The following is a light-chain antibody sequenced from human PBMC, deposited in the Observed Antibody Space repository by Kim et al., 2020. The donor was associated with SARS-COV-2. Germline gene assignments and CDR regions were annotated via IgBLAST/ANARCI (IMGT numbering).Light chain of an antibody. CDR1: SGHSSYA. V-gene: IGLV4-69*01. CDR3: QTWGTGIG. Sequence: QPVLTQSPSASASLGASVKLTCTLSSGHSSYAIAWHQQQPEKGPRYLMKLNSDGSHSKGDGIPDRFSGSSSGAERYLTISSLQSEDEADYYCQTWGTGIGFGGGTQLTV. J-gene: IGLJ3*02. CDR2: LNSDGSH.